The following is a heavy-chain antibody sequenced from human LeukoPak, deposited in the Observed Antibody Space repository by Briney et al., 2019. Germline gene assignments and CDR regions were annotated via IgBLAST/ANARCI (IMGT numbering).Heavy chain of an antibody. CDR2: IYYSGST. D-gene: IGHD5-18*01. Sequence: SETLSLTCTVSGGSISSSSYYWGWIRQPPGKGLEWIGSIYYSGSTYYNPSLKSRVTISVDTSKNQFSLKLSSVIAADTAVYYCASVDTAMAPGYWGQGTLVTVSS. CDR1: GGSISSSSYY. J-gene: IGHJ4*02. CDR3: ASVDTAMAPGY. V-gene: IGHV4-39*01.